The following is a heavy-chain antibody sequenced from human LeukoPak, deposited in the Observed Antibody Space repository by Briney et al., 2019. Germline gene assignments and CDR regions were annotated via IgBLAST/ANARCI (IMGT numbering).Heavy chain of an antibody. CDR3: ARAPRHSIAAAGSSIDY. V-gene: IGHV4-4*02. D-gene: IGHD6-13*01. J-gene: IGHJ4*02. CDR2: IYHSGST. CDR1: GGSISSINW. Sequence: PSETLSLTCAVSGGSISSINWWSWVRQPPGKGLEWIGEIYHSGSTNYNPSLKSRVTISVDKSKNQFSLKLSSVTAADTAVYYCARAPRHSIAAAGSSIDYWGQGTLVTVSS.